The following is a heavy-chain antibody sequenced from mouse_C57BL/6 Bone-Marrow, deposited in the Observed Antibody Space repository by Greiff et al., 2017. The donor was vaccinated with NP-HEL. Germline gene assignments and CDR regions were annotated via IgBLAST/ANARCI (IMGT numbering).Heavy chain of an antibody. V-gene: IGHV3-6*01. CDR1: GYSITSGYY. D-gene: IGHD4-1*01. CDR3: AANSFFAY. J-gene: IGHJ3*01. Sequence: EVQLVESGPGLVKPSQSLSLTCSVTGYSITSGYYWNWIRQFPGNKLEWMGYISYDGSNNYNPSLKNRISITRDTSKNQFFLKLNSVTTEDTATYYCAANSFFAYWGQGTLVTVSA. CDR2: ISYDGSN.